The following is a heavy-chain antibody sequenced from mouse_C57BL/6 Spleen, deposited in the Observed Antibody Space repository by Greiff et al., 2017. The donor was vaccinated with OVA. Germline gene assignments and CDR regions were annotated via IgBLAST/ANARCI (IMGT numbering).Heavy chain of an antibody. J-gene: IGHJ4*01. V-gene: IGHV1-81*01. Sequence: VQLQQSGAELARPGASVKLSCKASGYTFTSCGISWVKQRTGQGLEWIGEIYPRSGNTYYNEKFKGKATLTADKSSSTAYMELRSLTSEDSAVYFCARARYYGSSYDYAMDYWGQGTSVTVSS. CDR1: GYTFTSCG. D-gene: IGHD1-1*01. CDR2: IYPRSGNT. CDR3: ARARYYGSSYDYAMDY.